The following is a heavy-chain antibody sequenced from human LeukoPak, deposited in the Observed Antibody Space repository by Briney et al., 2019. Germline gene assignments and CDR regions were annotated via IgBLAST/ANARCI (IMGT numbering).Heavy chain of an antibody. CDR2: IHCSGST. Sequence: SETLSLTCTVSGGSISGYYWSWIRQPPGKGLEWIGYIHCSGSTNYSPSLKSRVVISVDTSKNQFSLNLRSVTAADTAVYYCARLTRKTTVVPPDFDYWGQGILVTVSS. D-gene: IGHD4-23*01. CDR1: GGSISGYY. CDR3: ARLTRKTTVVPPDFDY. J-gene: IGHJ4*02. V-gene: IGHV4-59*01.